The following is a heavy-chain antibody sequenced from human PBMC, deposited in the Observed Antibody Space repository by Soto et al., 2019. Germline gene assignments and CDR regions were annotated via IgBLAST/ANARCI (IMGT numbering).Heavy chain of an antibody. CDR3: ARAIFLSVDYDILTGPLDS. CDR2: INHSGST. Sequence: KASETLSLTCAVYGGSFSGYYWSWIRQPPGKGLEWIGEINHSGSTNYNPSLKSRVTISVDTSKNQFSLKLSSVTAADTAVYYCARAIFLSVDYDILTGPLDSWGQGTLVTVSS. CDR1: GGSFSGYY. V-gene: IGHV4-34*01. J-gene: IGHJ5*02. D-gene: IGHD3-9*01.